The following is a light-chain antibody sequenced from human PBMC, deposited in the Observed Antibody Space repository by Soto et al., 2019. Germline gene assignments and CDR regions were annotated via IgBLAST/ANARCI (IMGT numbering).Light chain of an antibody. CDR2: GAS. V-gene: IGKV3-15*01. CDR3: QQYNNWPPWT. Sequence: EIVLTQSPATLFVSPGERATLSCRASQSVSSKLAWYQQKPGQAPRLLIYGASTRATGIPARFSGSGSGTEFTLTISSLQSEDFAVYYCQQYNNWPPWTFGQGTKVDNK. J-gene: IGKJ1*01. CDR1: QSVSSK.